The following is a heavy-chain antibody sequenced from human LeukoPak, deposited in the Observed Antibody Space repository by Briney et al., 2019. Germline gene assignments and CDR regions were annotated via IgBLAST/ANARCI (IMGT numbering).Heavy chain of an antibody. CDR2: IWTSTI. V-gene: IGHV3-48*04. CDR3: VRESGSYSGLAY. CDR1: GFTFSSYN. D-gene: IGHD1-26*01. Sequence: GALRLSCAASGFTFSSYNMNWVRQAAGKGLEWLSNIWTSTIYYAASVRGRFTISRDNAKNSLYLQMNSLSAEDTAVYFCVRESGSYSGLAYWGQGTLVTVYS. J-gene: IGHJ4*02.